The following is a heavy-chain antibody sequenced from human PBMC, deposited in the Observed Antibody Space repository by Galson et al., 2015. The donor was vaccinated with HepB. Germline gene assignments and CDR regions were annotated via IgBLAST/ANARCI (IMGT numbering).Heavy chain of an antibody. Sequence: SLRLSCAASGFTFSSYAMHWVRQAPGKGLEWVAVISYDGSNKYYADSVKGRFTISRDNSKSIAYLQMNSLKTEDTALYYCTREDGDYAFDYWGQGTLVTVSS. CDR3: TREDGDYAFDY. J-gene: IGHJ4*02. V-gene: IGHV3-30*04. D-gene: IGHD4-17*01. CDR1: GFTFSSYA. CDR2: ISYDGSNK.